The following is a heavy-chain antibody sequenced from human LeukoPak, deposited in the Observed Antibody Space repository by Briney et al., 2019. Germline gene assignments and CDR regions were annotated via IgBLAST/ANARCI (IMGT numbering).Heavy chain of an antibody. CDR2: INWNGGST. V-gene: IGHV3-20*01. D-gene: IGHD7-27*01. CDR3: ARILLTGDFDRLPDAFDI. CDR1: GFTFDDYG. Sequence: RPGGSLRLSCAASGFTFDDYGMSWVRQAPGKGLEWVSGINWNGGSTGYADSVKGRFTISRDNAKNSLYLQMNSLRAEDTALYHCARILLTGDFDRLPDAFDIWGQGTMVTVSS. J-gene: IGHJ3*02.